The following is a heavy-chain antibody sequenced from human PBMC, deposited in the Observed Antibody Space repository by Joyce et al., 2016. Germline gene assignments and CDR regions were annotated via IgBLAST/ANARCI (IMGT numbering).Heavy chain of an antibody. J-gene: IGHJ6*02. Sequence: QVQLVQSGAEVKKPGASVKVSCKASGYTFTNYYMHWVRQAPGQGLEWIGIINPSGGSTNSAQKFQCRVTMTRDTSTSTVYMELSSLRSEDTAVYYCARDTAMATGYYYYGMDVWGQGTTVTVSS. CDR3: ARDTAMATGYYYYGMDV. CDR1: GYTFTNYY. D-gene: IGHD5-18*01. CDR2: INPSGGST. V-gene: IGHV1-46*01.